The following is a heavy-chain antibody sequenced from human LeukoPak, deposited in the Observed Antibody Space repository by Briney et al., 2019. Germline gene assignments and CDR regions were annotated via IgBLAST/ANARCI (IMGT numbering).Heavy chain of an antibody. J-gene: IGHJ5*02. D-gene: IGHD6-19*01. CDR1: GGSISSYY. CDR3: ARDAGYSSCLLDP. CDR2: IYYSGST. Sequence: PSETLSLTCTVSGGSISSYYWSWIRQPPGKGLEWIGDIYYSGSTNYNPSLKSRVTISVDTSKNQFSLKLSSVTSADTAVYYCARDAGYSSCLLDPWGQGTLVTVS. V-gene: IGHV4-59*01.